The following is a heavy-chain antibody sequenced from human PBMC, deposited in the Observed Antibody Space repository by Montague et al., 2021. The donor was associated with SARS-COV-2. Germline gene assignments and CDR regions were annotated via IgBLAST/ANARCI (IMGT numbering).Heavy chain of an antibody. V-gene: IGHV4-39*01. Sequence: SETLSLTCTVSGDSITSGYHYWGWLPQCPGKGCEWFVVISYSASSNSTPSLKCRVTISADTTRYQITLKSNSATAADTAVFYWVRGGYVYWYFDLWGRGTL. CDR3: VRGGYVYWYFDL. D-gene: IGHD3-16*01. J-gene: IGHJ2*01. CDR1: GDSITSGYHY. CDR2: ISYSASS.